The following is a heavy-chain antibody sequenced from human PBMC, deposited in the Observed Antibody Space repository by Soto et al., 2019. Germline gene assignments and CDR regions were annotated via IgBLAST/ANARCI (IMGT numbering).Heavy chain of an antibody. D-gene: IGHD5-12*01. J-gene: IGHJ4*02. CDR2: IDWDDDK. CDR1: GFSLSTSGMC. V-gene: IGHV2-70*12. Sequence: SGPTLVNPTQTLTLTCTFSGFSLSTSGMCVSWIRQPPGKALEWLARIDWDDDKYYSTSLKTRLTISKDTSKNQVVLTMTNMDPVDTATYYCAHRLPPFSGGFFDYWGQGTLVTVSS. CDR3: AHRLPPFSGGFFDY.